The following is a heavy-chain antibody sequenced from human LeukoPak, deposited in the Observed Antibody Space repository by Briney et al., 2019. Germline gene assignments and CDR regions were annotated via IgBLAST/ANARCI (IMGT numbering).Heavy chain of an antibody. CDR1: GYTFTSYG. J-gene: IGHJ4*02. CDR3: ARGKPGDLRGYDYHLQGLPFDY. D-gene: IGHD5-12*01. V-gene: IGHV1-18*01. Sequence: ASVKVSCKASGYTFTSYGISWVRQAPGQGLEWMGWISAYNGNTNYAQKLQGRVTMTTDTSTSTAYMELRSLRSDDTAVYYCARGKPGDLRGYDYHLQGLPFDYWGQGTLVTVSS. CDR2: ISAYNGNT.